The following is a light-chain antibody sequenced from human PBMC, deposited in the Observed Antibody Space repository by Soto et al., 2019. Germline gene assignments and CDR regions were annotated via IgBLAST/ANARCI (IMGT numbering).Light chain of an antibody. J-gene: IGKJ2*01. CDR2: DAS. CDR1: QSVSSY. V-gene: IGKV3-11*01. CDR3: QQRSNWPYT. Sequence: EIVLTQSPATLSLSPGERATLSCRASQSVSSYLAWYQQKPGQAPRLLVYDASNRATGIPARFSGSGSGTDFSLAISSLEPEDFAVHYCQQRSNWPYTFGQGTKREIK.